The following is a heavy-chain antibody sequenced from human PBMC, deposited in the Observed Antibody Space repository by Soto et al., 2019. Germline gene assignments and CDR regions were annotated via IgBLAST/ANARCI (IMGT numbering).Heavy chain of an antibody. Sequence: QVQLVQSGAEVKKPGASVKVSCKASGYIFTTYGLHWVRQAPGQRLEWMGWINPGNGNTNYSQKFQDRLTITRDTAATTAYMELSSLSSEETAVYYCARGRLTISWYWGQGTPVNVSS. J-gene: IGHJ4*01. D-gene: IGHD6-13*01. CDR3: ARGRLTISWY. CDR2: INPGNGNT. V-gene: IGHV1-3*01. CDR1: GYIFTTYG.